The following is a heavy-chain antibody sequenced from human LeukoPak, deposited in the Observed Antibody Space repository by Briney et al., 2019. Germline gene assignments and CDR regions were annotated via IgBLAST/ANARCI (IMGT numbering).Heavy chain of an antibody. CDR3: ARLDCSSTSCCQYGMDV. V-gene: IGHV3-21*01. CDR1: GFTFSSYS. CDR2: ISSSSSYI. Sequence: GGSLRLSCAASGFTFSSYSMNWVRQAPGKGLEWVSSISSSSSYIYYADSVKGRFTISRDNAKNSLYLQMNSLRAEDTAVYYCARLDCSSTSCCQYGMDVWGQGTTVTVSS. D-gene: IGHD2-2*01. J-gene: IGHJ6*02.